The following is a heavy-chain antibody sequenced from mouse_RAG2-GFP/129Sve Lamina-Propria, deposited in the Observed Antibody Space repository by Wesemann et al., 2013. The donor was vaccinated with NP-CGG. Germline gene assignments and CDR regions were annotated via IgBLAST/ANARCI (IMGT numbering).Heavy chain of an antibody. J-gene: IGHJ3*01. Sequence: EVMLVESGGGLVKPGGSLKLSCAASGFTFSSYTMSWVRQTPEKRLEWVATISGGGGNTYYPDNVKGRFTISRDNARNTLYLQMSSLRSEDTALYYCARIYYDYPWFAYWGQGTLVTVSA. CDR1: GFTFSSYT. CDR2: ISGGGGNT. CDR3: ARIYYDYPWFAY. V-gene: IGHV5-9*01. D-gene: IGHD2-4*01.